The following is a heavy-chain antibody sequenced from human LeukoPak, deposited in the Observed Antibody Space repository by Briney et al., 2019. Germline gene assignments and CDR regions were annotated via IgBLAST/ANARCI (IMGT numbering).Heavy chain of an antibody. CDR3: ASGGIYYGAAFDF. CDR2: ISTTGSSI. V-gene: IGHV3-48*03. D-gene: IGHD1-26*01. Sequence: GGSLRLSCAASGFTFSSYEMNWVRQAPGKGLEWVSYISTTGSSIYYADSVKGRFTISRDNAKISLYLQMNSLRAEDTALYYCASGGIYYGAAFDFWGQGSLVTVSA. J-gene: IGHJ4*02. CDR1: GFTFSSYE.